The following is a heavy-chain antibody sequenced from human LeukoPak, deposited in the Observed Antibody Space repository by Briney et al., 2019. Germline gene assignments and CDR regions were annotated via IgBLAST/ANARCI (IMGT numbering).Heavy chain of an antibody. CDR2: IYPVDSDT. CDR1: GYSFATYW. V-gene: IGHV5-51*01. CDR3: ARSDLRGSGYYYFDY. J-gene: IGHJ4*02. Sequence: GESLKISCKGSGYSFATYWIAWVRQMPGKGLEWIGVIYPVDSDTRYSPSFQGQVTISADKSISTAYLQWSSLKASGTAMYYCARSDLRGSGYYYFDYWGQGTLVTVSS. D-gene: IGHD3-3*01.